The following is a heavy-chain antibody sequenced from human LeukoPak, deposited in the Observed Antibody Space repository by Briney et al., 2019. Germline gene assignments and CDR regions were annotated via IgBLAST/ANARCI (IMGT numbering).Heavy chain of an antibody. J-gene: IGHJ4*02. Sequence: ASVKVSCKASGYTFTSYYMHWVRQAPGQGLEWMGIINPSGGSTSYAQKFQGRVTMTRDTSTSTVYMELSSLRFEDTAVYYCARVSSGNMAVGLFDYWGQGTLVTVSS. CDR2: INPSGGST. CDR3: ARVSSGNMAVGLFDY. V-gene: IGHV1-46*01. CDR1: GYTFTSYY. D-gene: IGHD6-19*01.